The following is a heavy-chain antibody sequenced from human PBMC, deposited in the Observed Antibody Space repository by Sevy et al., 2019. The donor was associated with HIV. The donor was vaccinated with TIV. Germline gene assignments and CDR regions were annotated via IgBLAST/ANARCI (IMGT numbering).Heavy chain of an antibody. CDR2: IYYSGST. CDR3: ARQVIAPLDIVATITYYYYGMDV. J-gene: IGHJ6*02. V-gene: IGHV4-39*01. D-gene: IGHD5-12*01. CDR1: GGSISSSSYY. Sequence: SETLSLTCTVSGGSISSSSYYWGWIRQPPGKGLEWIGSIYYSGSTYYNPSLKSRVTISVDTSKNQFSRKLSPVTAADTAVYYCARQVIAPLDIVATITYYYYGMDVWGQGTTVTVSS.